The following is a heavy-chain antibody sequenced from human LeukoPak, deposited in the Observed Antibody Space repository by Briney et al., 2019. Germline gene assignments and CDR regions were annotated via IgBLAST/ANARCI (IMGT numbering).Heavy chain of an antibody. J-gene: IGHJ3*02. CDR3: AKGMEWGMGAFDI. Sequence: PGRSLRLSCAASGFTFDDYAMHWVRQAPGKGLEWVSGISWNSGSIGYADSVKGRFTISRDNAKNSLYLQMNSLRAEDMALYYCAKGMEWGMGAFDIWGQGTMVTVSS. CDR1: GFTFDDYA. CDR2: ISWNSGSI. D-gene: IGHD3-3*01. V-gene: IGHV3-9*03.